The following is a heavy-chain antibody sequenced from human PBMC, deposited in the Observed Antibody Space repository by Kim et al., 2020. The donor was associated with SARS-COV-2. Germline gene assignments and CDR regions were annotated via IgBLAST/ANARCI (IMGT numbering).Heavy chain of an antibody. CDR2: IYHSGST. V-gene: IGHV4-38-2*02. Sequence: SETLSLTCTVSGYSISSGYYWGWIRQPPGKGLEWIGSIYHSGSTYYNPSLKSRVTISVDTSKNQFSLKLSSVTAADTAVYYCARLRRDGYKPFDYWGQGTLVTVSS. J-gene: IGHJ4*02. CDR1: GYSISSGYY. CDR3: ARLRRDGYKPFDY. D-gene: IGHD5-12*01.